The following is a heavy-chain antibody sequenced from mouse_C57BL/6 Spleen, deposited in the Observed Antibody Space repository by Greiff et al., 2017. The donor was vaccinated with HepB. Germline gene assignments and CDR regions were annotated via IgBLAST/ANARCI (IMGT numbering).Heavy chain of an antibody. Sequence: QVQLKQPGAELVKPGASVKLSCKASGYTFTSYWMQWVKQRPGQGLEWIGEIDPSDSYTNYNQKLKGKATLTVDTSSSTAYMQLSSLTSEDSAVYYCARSVLDAMDYWGQGTSVTVSS. D-gene: IGHD1-1*01. CDR1: GYTFTSYW. J-gene: IGHJ4*01. CDR3: ARSVLDAMDY. CDR2: IDPSDSYT. V-gene: IGHV1-50*01.